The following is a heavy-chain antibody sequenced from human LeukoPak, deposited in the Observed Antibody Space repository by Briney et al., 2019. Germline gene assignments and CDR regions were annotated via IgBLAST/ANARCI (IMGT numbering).Heavy chain of an antibody. D-gene: IGHD3-22*01. CDR2: IYYSGST. Sequence: SETLSLTCTVSGGSVSGGSYYWSWIRQPPGKGLEWIGYIYYSGSTNYNPSLKSRVTISVDTSKNQFSLKLSSVTAADTAVYYCATIGYFDYWGQGTLVTVSS. CDR3: ATIGYFDY. CDR1: GGSVSGGSYY. V-gene: IGHV4-61*01. J-gene: IGHJ4*02.